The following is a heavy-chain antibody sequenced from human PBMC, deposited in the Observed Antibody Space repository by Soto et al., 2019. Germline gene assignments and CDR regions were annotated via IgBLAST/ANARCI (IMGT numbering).Heavy chain of an antibody. V-gene: IGHV3-53*01. Sequence: GGSLRLYCAASGFTVSSNYMSWVRQAPGKGLEWVSVIYSGGSTYYADSVKGRFTISRDNSKNTLYLQMNSLRAEDTAVYYCAREVSSAYNAFDIWGQGTMVTVSS. CDR1: GFTVSSNY. CDR3: AREVSSAYNAFDI. CDR2: IYSGGST. J-gene: IGHJ3*02. D-gene: IGHD3-16*01.